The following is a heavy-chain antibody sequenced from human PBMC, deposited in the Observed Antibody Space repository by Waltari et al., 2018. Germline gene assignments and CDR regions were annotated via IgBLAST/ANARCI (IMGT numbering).Heavy chain of an antibody. Sequence: QVQLQESGPGLVKSSETLSLTCTISGGSIRSYYWSWIRQPAGKGLEWIGRIYSSGSTNYSPSLDSRVSMSIDTSTNQFSLKLKSVTAADTAIYYCTRERRQLELVASFDVSGHGTKVSVSS. CDR3: TRERRQLELVASFDV. CDR2: IYSSGST. J-gene: IGHJ3*01. D-gene: IGHD1-1*01. CDR1: GGSIRSYY. V-gene: IGHV4-4*07.